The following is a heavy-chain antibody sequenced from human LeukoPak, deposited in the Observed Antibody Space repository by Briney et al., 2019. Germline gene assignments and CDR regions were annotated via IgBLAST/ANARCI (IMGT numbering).Heavy chain of an antibody. CDR1: GDSISSYY. CDR2: INAGGST. CDR3: ARLKHISAYWGSADWYFDV. V-gene: IGHV4-4*08. D-gene: IGHD3-22*01. J-gene: IGHJ2*01. Sequence: SETLSLTCTVSGDSISSYYWSWIRQPPGKGLECIGYINAGGSTHFNPSLRSRVTVSLDPSRNHFSLQLNSVTAADTAVYYCARLKHISAYWGSADWYFDVWGRGTLVTVSS.